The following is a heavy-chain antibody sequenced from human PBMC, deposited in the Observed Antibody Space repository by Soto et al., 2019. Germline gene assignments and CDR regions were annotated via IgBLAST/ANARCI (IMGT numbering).Heavy chain of an antibody. CDR3: AKDSPRYYDSSGYYDY. J-gene: IGHJ4*02. V-gene: IGHV3-30*18. D-gene: IGHD3-22*01. Sequence: GGCTRLACAASRLTFSSYGMAWSRQAPGKGLEWVAVISYDGSNKYYADSVKGRFTISRDNSKNTLYLQMNSLRAEDTAVYYCAKDSPRYYDSSGYYDYWVQGTLVTVFS. CDR1: RLTFSSYG. CDR2: ISYDGSNK.